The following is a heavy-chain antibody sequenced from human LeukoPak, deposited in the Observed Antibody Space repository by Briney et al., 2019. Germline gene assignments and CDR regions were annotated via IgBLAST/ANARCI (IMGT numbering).Heavy chain of an antibody. Sequence: SETLSLTCTVSGGSISSYYWSWIRQPPGKGLEWIGYIYYSGSTNYNPSLKSRVTISVDTSKNQFSLKLSSVTAADTAVYYCARLYGEENWYFDLWGRGTLVTVSS. CDR2: IYYSGST. V-gene: IGHV4-59*01. J-gene: IGHJ2*01. CDR3: ARLYGEENWYFDL. D-gene: IGHD4-17*01. CDR1: GGSISSYY.